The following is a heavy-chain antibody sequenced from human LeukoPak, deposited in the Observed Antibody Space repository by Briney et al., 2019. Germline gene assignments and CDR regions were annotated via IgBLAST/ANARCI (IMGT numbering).Heavy chain of an antibody. Sequence: SETLSLTCTVSGGSISSTFYYWVWIRQPAGKGLEWIGRIYTSGSTNYNPSLKSRVTMSVDTSKNQFSLKLSSVTAADTAVYYCARESVTTSYYYYYMDVWGKGTTVTISS. CDR1: GGSISSTFYY. J-gene: IGHJ6*03. CDR3: ARESVTTSYYYYYMDV. D-gene: IGHD4-17*01. CDR2: IYTSGST. V-gene: IGHV4-61*02.